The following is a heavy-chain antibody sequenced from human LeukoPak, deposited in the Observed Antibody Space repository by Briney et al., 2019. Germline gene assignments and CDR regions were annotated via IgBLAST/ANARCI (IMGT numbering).Heavy chain of an antibody. J-gene: IGHJ6*04. CDR1: GFTFRSYS. Sequence: GGSLRLSCAASGFTFRSYSMNWVRQAPGQGLEWVSYISSSSSTIYYADSVKGRFTISRDNAKNSLYLQMNSLRAEDTAVYYCAELGITMIGGVWGKGTTVTISS. CDR2: ISSSSSTI. V-gene: IGHV3-48*01. D-gene: IGHD3-10*02. CDR3: AELGITMIGGV.